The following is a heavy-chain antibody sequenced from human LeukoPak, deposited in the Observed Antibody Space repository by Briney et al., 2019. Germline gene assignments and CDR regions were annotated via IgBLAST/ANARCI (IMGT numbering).Heavy chain of an antibody. Sequence: ETLSLTCTISGGSIGSYYWTWIRQPPGKGLEWIGYIDYSGSTIYNPSLKSRVTISVDTSKNQFSLKLSSVTAADTAVYYCARATPYSSSYLNDYWGQ. V-gene: IGHV4-59*01. CDR2: IDYSGST. D-gene: IGHD6-6*01. CDR3: ARATPYSSSYLNDY. CDR1: GGSIGSYY. J-gene: IGHJ4*02.